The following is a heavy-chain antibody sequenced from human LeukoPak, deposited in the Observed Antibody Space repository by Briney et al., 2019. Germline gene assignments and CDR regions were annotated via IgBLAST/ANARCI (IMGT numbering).Heavy chain of an antibody. Sequence: SEILSLTCTVSGGSISSGSYYWSWIRQPAGKGLEWIGRIYTSGSTNYNPSLKSRVTISVDTSKNQFSLKLSSVTAADTAVYYCARGTFNYYYGMDVWGQGTTVTVSS. CDR1: GGSISSGSYY. J-gene: IGHJ6*02. V-gene: IGHV4-61*02. CDR3: ARGTFNYYYGMDV. D-gene: IGHD2/OR15-2a*01. CDR2: IYTSGST.